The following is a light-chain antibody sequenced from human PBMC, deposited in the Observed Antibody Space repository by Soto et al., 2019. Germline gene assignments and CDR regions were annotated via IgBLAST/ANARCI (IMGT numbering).Light chain of an antibody. Sequence: DIVLNQSPLSLTVTPGEPASLSCRSSQSLLGSGGHNYLDWYVQKPGQSPQFVIFLGSHRHSGVPDRFSGSGSGTDFTLKISRVEADDVGVYFGMRALQTPRTFGQGTRVEI. J-gene: IGKJ1*01. CDR2: LGS. V-gene: IGKV2-28*01. CDR3: MRALQTPRT. CDR1: QSLLGSGGHNY.